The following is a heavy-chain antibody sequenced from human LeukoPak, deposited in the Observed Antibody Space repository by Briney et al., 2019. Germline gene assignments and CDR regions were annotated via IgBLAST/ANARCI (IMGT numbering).Heavy chain of an antibody. CDR2: ISGSGGST. V-gene: IGHV3-23*01. CDR3: APGDIVVVPAAYTAIDY. Sequence: PGGSVRLSCAASGFTFSSYAMSWVRQAPGKGLEWVSAISGSGGSTYYADSVKGRFTISRDNSKNTLYLQMNSLRAEDTAVYYCAPGDIVVVPAAYTAIDYWGQGTLVTVSS. J-gene: IGHJ4*02. D-gene: IGHD2-2*01. CDR1: GFTFSSYA.